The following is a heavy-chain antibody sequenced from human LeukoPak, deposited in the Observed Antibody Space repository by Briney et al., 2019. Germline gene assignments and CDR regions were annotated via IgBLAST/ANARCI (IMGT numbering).Heavy chain of an antibody. Sequence: SETLSLTCAVSGVSMSHFHWNWIRHSPQRGLEWIGEMNHRVHPHYNQSLESRLTISVDTCKNQFSLTLRSVTGADTAVYYCARDPTTVVSVTYYFDFWGQGTPVTVSS. J-gene: IGHJ4*02. CDR1: GVSMSHFH. CDR3: ARDPTTVVSVTYYFDF. CDR2: MNHRVHP. D-gene: IGHD3-22*01. V-gene: IGHV4-34*01.